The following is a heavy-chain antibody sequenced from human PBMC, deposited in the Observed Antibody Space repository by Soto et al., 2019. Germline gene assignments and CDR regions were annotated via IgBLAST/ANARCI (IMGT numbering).Heavy chain of an antibody. J-gene: IGHJ5*02. Sequence: PSDTLSLTCAVYGGSFSGYYWSWIRQPPGKGLEWIGEINHSGSTNYNPSLKSRVTISVDTSKNQFSLKLSSVTAADTAVYYCASGDCSGGSCLSGFDPWGQGTLVTVSS. CDR3: ASGDCSGGSCLSGFDP. CDR1: GGSFSGYY. CDR2: INHSGST. V-gene: IGHV4-34*01. D-gene: IGHD2-15*01.